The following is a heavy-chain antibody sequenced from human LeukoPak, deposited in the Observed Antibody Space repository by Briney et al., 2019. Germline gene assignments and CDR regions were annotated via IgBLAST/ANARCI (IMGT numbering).Heavy chain of an antibody. CDR1: GFPLSRNY. Sequence: PGGSLRLSCAASGFPLSRNYMSWGRQGAGKVMEWVSVIYSGCSTYYADSVKVRFTISRYNSKNTLYLQMNSLRAEDTAVYYCASYSGSIDYWGQGTLVTVSS. D-gene: IGHD2-15*01. V-gene: IGHV3-53*01. CDR3: ASYSGSIDY. CDR2: IYSGCST. J-gene: IGHJ4*02.